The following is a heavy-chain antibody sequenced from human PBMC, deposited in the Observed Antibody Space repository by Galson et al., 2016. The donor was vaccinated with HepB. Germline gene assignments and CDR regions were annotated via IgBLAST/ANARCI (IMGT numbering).Heavy chain of an antibody. J-gene: IGHJ4*02. CDR3: ARRVSGSYDFDY. V-gene: IGHV1-69*13. CDR1: GGTFSTYA. CDR2: IIPMFGMA. D-gene: IGHD1-26*01. Sequence: SVKVSCKASGGTFSTYAISWVRQAPGQGLEWMGGIIPMFGMANYAQKFQGGVTITADEFTSIVYMELSSLRSEDTAVYYCARRVSGSYDFDYWGQGTLVTVSS.